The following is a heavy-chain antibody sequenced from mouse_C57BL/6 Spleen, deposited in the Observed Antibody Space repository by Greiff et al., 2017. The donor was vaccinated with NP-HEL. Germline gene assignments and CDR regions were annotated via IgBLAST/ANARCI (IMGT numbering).Heavy chain of an antibody. CDR1: GFTFSDYY. CDR2: INYDGSST. CDR3: ARGDYGNYYYAMDY. V-gene: IGHV5-16*01. J-gene: IGHJ4*01. Sequence: EVMLVESEGGLVQPGSSMKLSCTASGFTFSDYYMAWVRQVPEKGLEWVANINYDGSSTYYLDSLKSRFIISRDNAKNILYLQMSSLKSEDTATYYCARGDYGNYYYAMDYWGQGTSVTVSS. D-gene: IGHD2-1*01.